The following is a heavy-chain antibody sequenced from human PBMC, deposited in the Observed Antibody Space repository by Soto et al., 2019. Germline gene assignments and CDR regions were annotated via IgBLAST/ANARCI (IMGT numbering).Heavy chain of an antibody. CDR1: GYTFTGYY. Sequence: GSSVKVSCKASGYTFTGYYMHWVRQAPGQGLEWMGWINPNSGGTNYAQKFQGRVTMTRDTSISTAYMELSRLRSDDTAVYYCARELITRFREINWCDPWAQGTMGSVSA. D-gene: IGHD3-10*01. J-gene: IGHJ5*02. CDR3: ARELITRFREINWCDP. V-gene: IGHV1-2*02. CDR2: INPNSGGT.